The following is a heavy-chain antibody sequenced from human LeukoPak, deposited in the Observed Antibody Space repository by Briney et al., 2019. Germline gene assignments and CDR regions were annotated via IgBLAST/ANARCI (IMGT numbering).Heavy chain of an antibody. D-gene: IGHD4-17*01. V-gene: IGHV1-69*05. CDR3: ARDERARDFGAAGYFDY. J-gene: IGHJ4*02. CDR2: IIPIFGTA. Sequence: ASVKVSCKASGGTFSSYAISWVRQAPGQGLEWMGGIIPIFGTANYAQKFQGRVTITTDESTSTAYMELSSLRSEDTAVYYCARDERARDFGAAGYFDYWGQGTLVTVSS. CDR1: GGTFSSYA.